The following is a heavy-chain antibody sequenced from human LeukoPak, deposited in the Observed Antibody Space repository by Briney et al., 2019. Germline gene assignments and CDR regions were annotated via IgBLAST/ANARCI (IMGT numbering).Heavy chain of an antibody. CDR2: IYYSGST. J-gene: IGHJ4*02. CDR1: GGSVSSGSYY. D-gene: IGHD3-10*01. CDR3: ATMVRGVILFDY. V-gene: IGHV4-61*01. Sequence: SETLSLTCTVSGGSVSSGSYYWSWIRQPPGKGLEWIGYIYYSGSTNYNPSLKSRVTISVDTSKNQCSLKLSSVTAADAAVYYCATMVRGVILFDYWGQGTLVTVSS.